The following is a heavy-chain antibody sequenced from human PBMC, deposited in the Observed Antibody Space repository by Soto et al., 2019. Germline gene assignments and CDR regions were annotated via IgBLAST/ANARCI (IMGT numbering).Heavy chain of an antibody. D-gene: IGHD2-21*02. J-gene: IGHJ4*02. CDR2: INHSGST. V-gene: IGHV4-34*01. Sequence: PSETLSLTCAVYGGSFSGYYWSWIRQPPGKGLEWMGEINHSGSTNYNPSLKSRVTISVDTSKTQFSLKLSYVTAADTAVYYGERLGGVTAIFDYWGQXTLVTVSS. CDR3: ERLGGVTAIFDY. CDR1: GGSFSGYY.